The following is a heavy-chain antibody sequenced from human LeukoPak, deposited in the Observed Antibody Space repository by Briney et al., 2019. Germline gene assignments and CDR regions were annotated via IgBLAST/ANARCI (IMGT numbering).Heavy chain of an antibody. CDR2: IYYSGST. Sequence: SETLSLTCTVSGGSISSSSYYWGWIRQPPGKGLEWIGSIYYSGSTYYNPSLKSRVTISVDTSKNQFSLKLSSVTAADTAVYYCARTPMIALAGTFDYWGQGTLVTVSS. CDR1: GGSISSSSYY. D-gene: IGHD6-19*01. J-gene: IGHJ4*02. CDR3: ARTPMIALAGTFDY. V-gene: IGHV4-39*01.